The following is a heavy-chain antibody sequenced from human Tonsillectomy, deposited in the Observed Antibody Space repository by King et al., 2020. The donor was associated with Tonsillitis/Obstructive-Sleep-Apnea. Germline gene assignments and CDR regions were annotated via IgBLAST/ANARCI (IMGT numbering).Heavy chain of an antibody. J-gene: IGHJ6*03. CDR3: ARAAAGTSVSYYYYYMDV. CDR2: INHSGST. CDR1: GGSFSGYY. V-gene: IGHV4-34*01. Sequence: VQLQQWGAGLLKPSETLSLTCAVYGGSFSGYYWSWIRQPPGKGLEWIGEINHSGSTNYNPSLKSRVTISVDTSKNQFSLKLSSVTAADTAVYYCARAAAGTSVSYYYYYMDVWGTGTTVTVSS. D-gene: IGHD6-13*01.